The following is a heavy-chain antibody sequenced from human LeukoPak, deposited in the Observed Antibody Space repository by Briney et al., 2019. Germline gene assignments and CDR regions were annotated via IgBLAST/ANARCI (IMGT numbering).Heavy chain of an antibody. D-gene: IGHD3-3*01. J-gene: IGHJ5*02. CDR3: AKDSYGFFVGHFDP. CDR1: GFTISSYA. CDR2: MSGSGGSA. Sequence: GGSLRLSCAASGFTISSYAMTWVRQAPGKGLEWDSTMSGSGGSAYYADSVKGRFTISRDNSKNTLYLQMNSLRAEDTAVYYCAKDSYGFFVGHFDPWGQGTLVTVSS. V-gene: IGHV3-23*01.